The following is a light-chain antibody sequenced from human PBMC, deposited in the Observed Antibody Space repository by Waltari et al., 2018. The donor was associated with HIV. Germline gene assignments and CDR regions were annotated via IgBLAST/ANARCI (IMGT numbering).Light chain of an antibody. Sequence: QLVLPQSPSASASLGASVKLPCTLTSAHSIYAIAWHPQQPEQGPRYLMKLNSDGSHRKGDGIPDRFSGSASGAERYLTISNVQSEDEGTYYCQTWGAGIVVFGGGTRLSVL. CDR3: QTWGAGIVV. CDR1: SAHSIYA. V-gene: IGLV4-69*01. CDR2: LNSDGSH. J-gene: IGLJ2*01.